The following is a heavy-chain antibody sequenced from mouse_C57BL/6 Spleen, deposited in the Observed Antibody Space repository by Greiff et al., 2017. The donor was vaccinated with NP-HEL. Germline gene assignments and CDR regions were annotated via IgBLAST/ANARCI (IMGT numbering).Heavy chain of an antibody. V-gene: IGHV3-6*01. CDR1: GYSITSGYY. D-gene: IGHD2-4*01. J-gene: IGHJ2*01. CDR3: ARGEDDYAAPYYMDY. Sequence: VQLQQSGPGFVKPSQSLSLTCSVTGYSITSGYYWNWIRQFPGNKLEWMGYISYDGSNNYNPSLKNRISITRDTSKNQFFLKLNTVTTEDTATYYCARGEDDYAAPYYMDYWGQGTTLTVSS. CDR2: ISYDGSN.